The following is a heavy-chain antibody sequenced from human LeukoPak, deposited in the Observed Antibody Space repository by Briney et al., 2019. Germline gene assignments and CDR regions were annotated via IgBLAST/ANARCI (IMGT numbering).Heavy chain of an antibody. CDR1: GFTFSSYA. V-gene: IGHV3-23*01. Sequence: PGWSLRLSCAASGFTFSSYAMSWVRQAPGKGGEWVSFICGSGGSTYYADSVKGRFTISRDNSKNTLYLQMNSLRAEDTAVYYCGKNPGYPYGDSWGQGSLVSVSS. CDR3: GKNPGYPYGDS. D-gene: IGHD5-18*01. CDR2: ICGSGGST. J-gene: IGHJ4*02.